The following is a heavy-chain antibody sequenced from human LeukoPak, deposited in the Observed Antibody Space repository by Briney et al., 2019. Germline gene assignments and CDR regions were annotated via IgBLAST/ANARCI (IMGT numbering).Heavy chain of an antibody. CDR1: GYTFTSYY. V-gene: IGHV1-46*01. D-gene: IGHD2-2*01. CDR3: ARAGRRIVVVPAASDY. Sequence: ASVKVSCKASGYTFTSYYMHWVRQAPGQGLEWMGIINPSGGSTSYAQKFQGRVTMTRDTSTSTVYMELSSLRSEDTAVYYCARAGRRIVVVPAASDYWGQGTLVTVSS. J-gene: IGHJ4*02. CDR2: INPSGGST.